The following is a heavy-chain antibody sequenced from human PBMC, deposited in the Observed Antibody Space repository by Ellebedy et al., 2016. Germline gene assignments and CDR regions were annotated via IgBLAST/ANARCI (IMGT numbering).Heavy chain of an antibody. CDR2: IRNKAFGETT. CDR3: SRRGRPSGSDYFYGVDL. V-gene: IGHV3-49*04. CDR1: GFAFGDYV. D-gene: IGHD3-10*01. Sequence: GGSLRLSXTASGFAFGDYVMSWVRQAPGKGLEWVGFIRNKAFGETTEYAASVRGRFTISRDNSKSIAYLQMNSLKTEDTGLYYCSRRGRPSGSDYFYGVDLWGQGTTVTVSS. J-gene: IGHJ6*02.